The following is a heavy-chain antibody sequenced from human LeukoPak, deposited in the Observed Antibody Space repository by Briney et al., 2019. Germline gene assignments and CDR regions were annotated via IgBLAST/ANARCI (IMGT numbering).Heavy chain of an antibody. V-gene: IGHV4-61*02. Sequence: SQTLSLTCTVSGGSISSGSYYWSWIRQPAGKGLEWIGRIYTSGSTNYNPSLKSRVTISVDTSKNQFSLKLSSVTAADTAVYYCARGDDDFWSGYSFGYWGQGTLVTVSS. J-gene: IGHJ4*02. D-gene: IGHD3-3*01. CDR3: ARGDDDFWSGYSFGY. CDR2: IYTSGST. CDR1: GGSISSGSYY.